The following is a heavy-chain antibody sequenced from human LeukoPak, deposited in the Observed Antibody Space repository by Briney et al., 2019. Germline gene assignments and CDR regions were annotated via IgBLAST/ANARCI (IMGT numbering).Heavy chain of an antibody. J-gene: IGHJ4*02. D-gene: IGHD2-21*01. CDR2: IKEDGSYK. CDR3: VRDESVVPTFRFDY. V-gene: IGHV3-7*01. CDR1: GFSFSNYW. Sequence: PGGSLRLSCAVSGFSFSNYWMSWVRQAPGKGLEWVGNIKEDGSYKTYVGSVKGRFTISRDNAKNSLYLEMNSQRAEDTAVYYCVRDESVVPTFRFDYWGQGSLVTVSS.